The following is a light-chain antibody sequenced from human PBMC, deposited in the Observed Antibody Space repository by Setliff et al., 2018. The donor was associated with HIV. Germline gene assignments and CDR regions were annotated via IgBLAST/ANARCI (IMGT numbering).Light chain of an antibody. CDR2: DVS. V-gene: IGLV2-11*01. Sequence: QSVLTQPRSVSGSPGQSVTISCTGTISDVGGYNYVSWYQQHPGNAPKLIIYDVSERPSGVPDRFSGSKSGNTASLTTSGLQAEDEADYYCCSYAGSYTGVFGTGTKVTVL. CDR3: CSYAGSYTGV. J-gene: IGLJ1*01. CDR1: ISDVGGYNY.